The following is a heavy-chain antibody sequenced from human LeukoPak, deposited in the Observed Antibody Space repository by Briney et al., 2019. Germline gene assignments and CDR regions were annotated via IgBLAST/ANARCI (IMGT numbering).Heavy chain of an antibody. CDR2: IRSKAYGGTT. Sequence: PGGSLRFSCAASGFSFGSYGLSWVRQAPGKGLERVGFIRSKAYGGTTEYAASVKGRFTISRDDSKSIAYLQMNSLKTEDTAVYYCTSEYSSSGTFDYWGQGTLVTVSS. D-gene: IGHD6-6*01. V-gene: IGHV3-49*04. J-gene: IGHJ4*02. CDR3: TSEYSSSGTFDY. CDR1: GFSFGSYG.